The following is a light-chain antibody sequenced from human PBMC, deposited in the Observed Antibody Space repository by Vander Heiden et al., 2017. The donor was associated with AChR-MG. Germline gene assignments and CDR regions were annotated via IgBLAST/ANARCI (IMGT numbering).Light chain of an antibody. V-gene: IGKV1-5*01. CDR2: DAS. Sequence: DIQMTQSPSTLSASVGDRVTITCRASQSISTWLAWYQQKPGKAPKLLIYDASSLEGGVPSRFSGSGSGTEFTLTISSLQTDDFATYYCQQDKSYLLTFGGGTKVEIK. CDR1: QSISTW. J-gene: IGKJ4*01. CDR3: QQDKSYLLT.